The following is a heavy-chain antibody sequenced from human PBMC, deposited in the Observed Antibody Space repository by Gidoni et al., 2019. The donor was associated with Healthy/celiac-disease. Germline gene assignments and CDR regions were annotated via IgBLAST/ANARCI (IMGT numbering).Heavy chain of an antibody. V-gene: IGHV3-64D*06. CDR1: GFTFSSYA. Sequence: ELQLVESGGGLVQPGGSLILSCSASGFTFSSYAMHWVRQAPGKGLEYVSAISSNGGSTYYADSVKGRFTISRDNSKNTLYLQMSSLRAEDTAVYYCVKDDPTNYDSSGYFHPPTDYWGQGTLVTVSS. D-gene: IGHD3-22*01. CDR3: VKDDPTNYDSSGYFHPPTDY. J-gene: IGHJ4*02. CDR2: ISSNGGST.